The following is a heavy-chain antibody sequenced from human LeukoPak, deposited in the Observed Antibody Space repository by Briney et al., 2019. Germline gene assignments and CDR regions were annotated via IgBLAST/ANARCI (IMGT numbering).Heavy chain of an antibody. CDR3: AKDSRYYYGSGLSRDYGMDV. CDR1: GFTFSSYA. CDR2: ISGSGGST. D-gene: IGHD3-10*01. V-gene: IGHV3-23*01. J-gene: IGHJ6*02. Sequence: GGSPRLSCAASGFTFSSYAMSWVRQAPGKGLEWVSAISGSGGSTYYADSVKGRFTISRDNSKNTLYLQMNSLRAEDTAVYYCAKDSRYYYGSGLSRDYGMDVWGQGTTVTVSS.